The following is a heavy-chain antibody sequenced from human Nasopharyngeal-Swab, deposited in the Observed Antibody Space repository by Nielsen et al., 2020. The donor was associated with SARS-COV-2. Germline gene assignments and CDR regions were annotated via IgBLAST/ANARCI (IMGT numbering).Heavy chain of an antibody. CDR1: GGSFSGYY. V-gene: IGHV4-34*01. J-gene: IGHJ4*02. CDR3: ARGRPYYDFWSGQTYYFDY. Sequence: SETLSLTCAVYGGSFSGYYWSWIRQPPGKGLEWIGEINHSGSTNYNPSLKSRVTISVDTSKNQFSLKLSSVTAADTAVYYCARGRPYYDFWSGQTYYFDYWSQGTLVTVSS. CDR2: INHSGST. D-gene: IGHD3-3*01.